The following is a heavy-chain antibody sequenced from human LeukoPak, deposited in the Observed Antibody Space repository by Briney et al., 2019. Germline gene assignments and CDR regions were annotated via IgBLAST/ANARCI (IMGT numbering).Heavy chain of an antibody. CDR2: IYHSGNT. CDR1: GGSISTYY. Sequence: SETLSLTCTVSGGSISTYYWNWIRQPPGKGLEWIGYIYHSGNTNYNPSLQSRVTISVDTSRNQFSLNLRSVTAADTAVYYCARGGAPRLHFQNWGQGTLVTVSS. CDR3: ARGGAPRLHFQN. J-gene: IGHJ1*01. V-gene: IGHV4-59*01. D-gene: IGHD6-6*01.